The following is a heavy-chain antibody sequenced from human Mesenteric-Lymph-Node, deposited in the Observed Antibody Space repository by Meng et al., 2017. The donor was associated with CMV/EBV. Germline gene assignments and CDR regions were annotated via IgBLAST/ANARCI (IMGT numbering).Heavy chain of an antibody. V-gene: IGHV4-34*01. D-gene: IGHD3-9*01. J-gene: IGHJ4*02. CDR2: INHSGST. Sequence: VPFPQVGAGSLRPSDTLSVTCACYGGSFSGSYWNWIRQSPEKGLEWIGEINHSGSTTYNPSFTSRIIISVDTSTNQISLNMSSVTAADTAVYYCARGSSYDILTGYFDYWGQGALVTVSS. CDR1: GGSFSGSY. CDR3: ARGSSYDILTGYFDY.